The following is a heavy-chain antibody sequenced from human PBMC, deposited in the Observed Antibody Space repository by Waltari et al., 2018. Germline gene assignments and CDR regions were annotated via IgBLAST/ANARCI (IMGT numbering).Heavy chain of an antibody. Sequence: EVQLLESGGDLVQPGVSLRLSCAASGIPFRNYAINWVRLAPGTGLEWVSAITVGDDTYYADSVKGRFTISRDTSKDTVHLQMNGLRAEDTAVYYCATPFYNWDDPLHSWGQGTLVTVSS. D-gene: IGHD1-20*01. CDR2: ITVGDDT. J-gene: IGHJ4*02. CDR3: ATPFYNWDDPLHS. V-gene: IGHV3-23*01. CDR1: GIPFRNYA.